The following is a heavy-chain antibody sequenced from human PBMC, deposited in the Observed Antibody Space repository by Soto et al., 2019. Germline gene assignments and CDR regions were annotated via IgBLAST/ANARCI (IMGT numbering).Heavy chain of an antibody. CDR1: GFTFSNAC. J-gene: IGHJ4*02. CDR3: TTNGDY. CDR2: IKSETDGGTT. V-gene: IGHV3-15*01. Sequence: EVQLVESGGGLVKPGGSLRLSCAASGFTFSNACMRWVRQAPGKGLEWVARIKSETDGGTTDYAAPVKGRFTSSKDESKNTLSMQTNMHKCENKAGYNSTTNGDYWGQGTLVTVSS.